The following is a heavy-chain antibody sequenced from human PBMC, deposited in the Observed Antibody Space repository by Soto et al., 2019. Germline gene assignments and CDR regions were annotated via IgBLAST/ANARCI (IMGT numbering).Heavy chain of an antibody. CDR3: ARNMDYYYGPGSGNGHGV. J-gene: IGHJ6*02. V-gene: IGHV1-2*02. CDR1: GYTFTAYY. D-gene: IGHD3-10*01. CDR2: INPKFGDT. Sequence: QVQLVKSGAEVKEPGDSVRVSCEASGYTFTAYYIHWVRQAPGQGLEWMGWINPKFGDTTYAQDFQGRLTLTRDMSISTVYMDLSRLTSDDTAIYYCARNMDYYYGPGSGNGHGVWGQGTTVNVFS.